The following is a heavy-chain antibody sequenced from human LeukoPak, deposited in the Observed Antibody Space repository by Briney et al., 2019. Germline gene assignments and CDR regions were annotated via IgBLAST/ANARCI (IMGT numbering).Heavy chain of an antibody. J-gene: IGHJ4*02. Sequence: SETLSLTCTVSGGSISCYYWSWIRQPAGKGLEWIGRIYTSGSTNYNPSLKSRVTISVDKSKNQFSLKLSSVTAADTAVYYCARARGDPDYFDYWGQGTLVTVSS. V-gene: IGHV4-4*07. CDR2: IYTSGST. CDR3: ARARGDPDYFDY. CDR1: GGSISCYY. D-gene: IGHD3-16*01.